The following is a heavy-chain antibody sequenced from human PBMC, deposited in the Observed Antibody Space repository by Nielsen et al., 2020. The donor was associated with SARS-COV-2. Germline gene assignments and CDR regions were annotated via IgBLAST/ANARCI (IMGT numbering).Heavy chain of an antibody. V-gene: IGHV3-23*01. Sequence: GESLKISCVVSGFTISTYGMSWVRQAPGKGLEWVSAISSSTYYADSVKGRFTVSRDNAENSLSLQMNSLRAEDTAVYYCARDTRTGWSLDYWGQGTLVTVSS. J-gene: IGHJ4*02. D-gene: IGHD6-19*01. CDR3: ARDTRTGWSLDY. CDR1: GFTISTYG. CDR2: ISSST.